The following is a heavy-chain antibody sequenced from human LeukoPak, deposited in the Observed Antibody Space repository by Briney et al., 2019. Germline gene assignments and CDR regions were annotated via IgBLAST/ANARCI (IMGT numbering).Heavy chain of an antibody. D-gene: IGHD3-22*01. Sequence: SETLSLTCTVSGGSISSYYWSLIRQPPGKGLEWIGYIHYSGSTNYNPSLKSRVTISVDKSKNQFSLKLSSVTAADTAVYYCARRDSSGYYFKDMDYWGQGTLVTVSS. CDR1: GGSISSYY. J-gene: IGHJ4*02. V-gene: IGHV4-59*12. CDR3: ARRDSSGYYFKDMDY. CDR2: IHYSGST.